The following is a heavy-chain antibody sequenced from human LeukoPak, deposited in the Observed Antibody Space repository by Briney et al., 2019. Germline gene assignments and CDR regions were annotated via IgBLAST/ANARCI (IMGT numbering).Heavy chain of an antibody. CDR3: ARGYSYGPLEWFDP. Sequence: PSETLSLTCTVSGGSISSYYWSWIRPPPGKGLEWIGYIYYSGSTNYNPSLKSRVTISVDTSKNQFSLKLSSVTAADTAVYYCARGYSYGPLEWFDPWGQGTLVTVSS. V-gene: IGHV4-59*01. D-gene: IGHD5-18*01. J-gene: IGHJ5*02. CDR1: GGSISSYY. CDR2: IYYSGST.